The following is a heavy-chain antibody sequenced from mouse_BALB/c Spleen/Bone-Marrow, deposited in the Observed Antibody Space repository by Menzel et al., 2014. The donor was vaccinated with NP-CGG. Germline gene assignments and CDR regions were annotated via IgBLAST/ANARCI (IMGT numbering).Heavy chain of an antibody. CDR3: ARPDYYGYLNY. V-gene: IGHV4-1*02. CDR1: GFDFSSYW. CDR2: INPDSRTI. J-gene: IGHJ2*01. D-gene: IGHD1-1*01. Sequence: EVMLVESGGGLVQPGGSLKLSCAASGFDFSSYWMSWVRQAPGKGLEWIGEINPDSRTINYSPSLKDKFIISRDNAKNRLYLRLNKVRSEDTALYYCARPDYYGYLNYWGQGTTLTVSS.